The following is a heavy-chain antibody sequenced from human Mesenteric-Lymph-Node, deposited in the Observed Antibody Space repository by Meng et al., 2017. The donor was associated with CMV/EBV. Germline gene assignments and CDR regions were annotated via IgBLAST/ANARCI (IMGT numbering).Heavy chain of an antibody. V-gene: IGHV4-59*01. J-gene: IGHJ2*01. CDR3: ATGIPAARGYWNFDL. CDR1: GGDISSKY. CDR2: IDCDEST. Sequence: SGGDISSKYWRWMRQHAGKGLEGSGEIDCDESTNYKPALKSRVTISLETSKTQVSLKLGSVTAADTAVYYCATGIPAARGYWNFDLWGRGTLVTVSS. D-gene: IGHD2-2*01.